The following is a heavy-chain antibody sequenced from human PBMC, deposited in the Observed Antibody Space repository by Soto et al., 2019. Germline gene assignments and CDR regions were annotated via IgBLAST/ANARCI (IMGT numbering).Heavy chain of an antibody. CDR1: GFTFSSYW. CDR3: ARFYYDSSGYLPSHYYYYYGMDV. J-gene: IGHJ6*02. Sequence: GGSLRLSCAASGFTFSSYWMYWVRQAPGKGLEWVAVISYDGSNKYYADSVKGRFTISRDNSKNTLYLQMNSLRAEDTAVYYCARFYYDSSGYLPSHYYYYYGMDVWGQGTTVTVSS. V-gene: IGHV3-30*03. CDR2: ISYDGSNK. D-gene: IGHD3-22*01.